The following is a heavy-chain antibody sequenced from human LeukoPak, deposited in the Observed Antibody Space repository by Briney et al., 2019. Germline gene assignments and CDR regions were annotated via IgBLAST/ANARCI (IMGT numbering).Heavy chain of an antibody. CDR3: ARGRDSGYDSYYGMDV. D-gene: IGHD5-12*01. V-gene: IGHV1-69*13. Sequence: ASVKVSCKASGGTFSSYAISWVRQAPGQGLEWMGGIIPISGTANYAQKFQGRVTITADESTSTAYMELSSLRSEDTAVYYCARGRDSGYDSYYGMDVWGQGTTVTVSS. J-gene: IGHJ6*02. CDR1: GGTFSSYA. CDR2: IIPISGTA.